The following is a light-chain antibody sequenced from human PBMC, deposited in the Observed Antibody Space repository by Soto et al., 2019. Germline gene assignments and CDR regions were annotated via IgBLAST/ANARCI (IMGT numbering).Light chain of an antibody. CDR2: EDS. Sequence: SYELTQPPSVSVSPGQTAKITCSGDALPKKYAYWYQQKSGQAPVLIISEDSKRTGVSERFSGSSSGTVATLTISGAQVEDEADYYCYSTVSSFTQWVFGGGTQLTVL. J-gene: IGLJ3*02. CDR1: ALPKKY. V-gene: IGLV3-10*01. CDR3: YSTVSSFTQWV.